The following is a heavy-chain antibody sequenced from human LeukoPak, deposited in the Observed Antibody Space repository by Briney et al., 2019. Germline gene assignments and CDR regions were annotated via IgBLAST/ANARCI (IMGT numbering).Heavy chain of an antibody. J-gene: IGHJ4*02. D-gene: IGHD4-17*01. Sequence: PGGSLRLSRAASGFTFSNYAMNWVRQAPGKGLEWVSGISGNGGSTYYADSVKGRFTISRDNSKNTLYVQMNSLRAEDTAIYYCALVTTDRPFDYWGQGTLVTVSS. CDR2: ISGNGGST. CDR3: ALVTTDRPFDY. V-gene: IGHV3-23*01. CDR1: GFTFSNYA.